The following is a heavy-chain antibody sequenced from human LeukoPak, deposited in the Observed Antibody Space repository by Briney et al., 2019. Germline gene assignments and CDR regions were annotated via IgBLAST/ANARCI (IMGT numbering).Heavy chain of an antibody. J-gene: IGHJ6*02. CDR2: ISAYNGNT. V-gene: IGHV1-18*01. CDR3: ARGRADRPLSPGPYYYYYGMDV. Sequence: ASVKVSCKASGYTFTSYGISWVRQAPGQGLEWMGWISAYNGNTNYAQKLQGRVTITADKSTSTAYMELSSLRSEDTAVYYCARGRADRPLSPGPYYYYYGMDVWGQGTTVTVSS. D-gene: IGHD7-27*01. CDR1: GYTFTSYG.